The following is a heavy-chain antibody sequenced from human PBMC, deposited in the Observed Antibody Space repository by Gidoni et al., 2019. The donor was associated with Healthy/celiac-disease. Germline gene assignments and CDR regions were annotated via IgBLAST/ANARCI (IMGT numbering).Heavy chain of an antibody. CDR1: GFTFSSYG. CDR3: ARDTYYYGSGSYQSYHYGMDV. Sequence: VVQPGRSLRLSCAASGFTFSSYGMHWVRQAPGKGLEWVAVIWYDGSNKYYADSVKGRFTISRDNSKNTLYLQMNSLRAEDTAVYYCARDTYYYGSGSYQSYHYGMDVWGQGTTVTVSS. V-gene: IGHV3-33*01. D-gene: IGHD3-10*01. CDR2: IWYDGSNK. J-gene: IGHJ6*02.